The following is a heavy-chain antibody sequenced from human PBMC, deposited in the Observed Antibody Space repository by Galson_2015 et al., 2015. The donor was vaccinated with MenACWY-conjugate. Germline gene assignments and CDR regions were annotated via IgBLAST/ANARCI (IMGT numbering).Heavy chain of an antibody. J-gene: IGHJ4*02. CDR2: INQAGSET. CDR1: GFTFSNNW. D-gene: IGHD2-2*01. Sequence: SLRLSCAASGFTFSNNWMAWLRQVPGKGLEYVAHINQAGSETYYVDYVRGRFSISRDSSKNSLYLQMSSLRVEDTAIYYCAKHTSWAFDYWGQGALVTVSS. CDR3: AKHTSWAFDY. V-gene: IGHV3-7*03.